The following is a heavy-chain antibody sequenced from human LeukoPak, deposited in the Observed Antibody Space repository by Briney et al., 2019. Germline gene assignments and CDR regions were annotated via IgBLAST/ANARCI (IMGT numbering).Heavy chain of an antibody. J-gene: IGHJ4*02. D-gene: IGHD3-9*01. CDR2: VSRSGTYI. Sequence: PGGSLRLSCAASGFTFSTYSMNWVRQAPGKGLEWVSSVSRSGTYIFYADSVKGRFTISRDNAKNSLSLQMNSLRAEDTAVYFCARDNGYYDVLDGYPIDYWGQGTLVTVSS. V-gene: IGHV3-21*01. CDR3: ARDNGYYDVLDGYPIDY. CDR1: GFTFSTYS.